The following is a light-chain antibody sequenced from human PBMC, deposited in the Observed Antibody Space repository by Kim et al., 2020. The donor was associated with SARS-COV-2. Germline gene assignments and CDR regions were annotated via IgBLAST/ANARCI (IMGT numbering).Light chain of an antibody. V-gene: IGKV1-33*01. CDR2: DAS. J-gene: IGKJ2*01. Sequence: SSDVGDIITNTCQASQDINKYLNWYQQKQGQAPKLLIYDASILETGVPSRFSGSRSGTDFTVTISSLQPEDIGTYYCQQYVNLPYTFGQGTKLEI. CDR3: QQYVNLPYT. CDR1: QDINKY.